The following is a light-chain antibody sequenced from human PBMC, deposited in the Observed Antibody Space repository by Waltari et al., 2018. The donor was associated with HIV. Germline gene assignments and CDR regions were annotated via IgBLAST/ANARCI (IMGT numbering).Light chain of an antibody. CDR1: HNINNY. V-gene: IGKV1-39*01. J-gene: IGKJ4*01. CDR2: TAS. Sequence: DIQMTKSSSTPSASVGSRVHITCRASHNINNYINWYQHKPGKAPKLLIYTASSLQSGVPSRFSGSESGTDFNLTISSLQPEDFASYYCQQTYRTPLTFGGGTKVE. CDR3: QQTYRTPLT.